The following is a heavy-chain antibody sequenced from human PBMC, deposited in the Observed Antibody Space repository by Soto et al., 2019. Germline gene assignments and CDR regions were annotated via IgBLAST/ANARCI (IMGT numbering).Heavy chain of an antibody. V-gene: IGHV5-51*01. CDR1: GYSFTSYW. CDR3: ARLKKIVGATMFYYYGMDV. J-gene: IGHJ6*02. D-gene: IGHD1-26*01. Sequence: GESLKISCKGSGYSFTSYWIGWVRQMPGKGLEWMGIIYPGDSDTRYSPSFQGQVTISADKSISTAYLQWSSLKASDTAMYYCARLKKIVGATMFYYYGMDVWGQGTTVTVSS. CDR2: IYPGDSDT.